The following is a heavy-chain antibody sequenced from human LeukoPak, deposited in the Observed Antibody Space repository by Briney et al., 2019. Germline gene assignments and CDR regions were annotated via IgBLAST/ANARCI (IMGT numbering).Heavy chain of an antibody. Sequence: SVKVSCKASGGTFSSYAISWVRQAPGQGLEWMGGIIPIFGTANYAQKFQGRVTITADESTSTAYMELSSLRSEDTAVYYCATTTYSRDGMDVWGQGTTVTVSS. D-gene: IGHD1-1*01. CDR2: IIPIFGTA. V-gene: IGHV1-69*13. CDR3: ATTTYSRDGMDV. J-gene: IGHJ6*02. CDR1: GGTFSSYA.